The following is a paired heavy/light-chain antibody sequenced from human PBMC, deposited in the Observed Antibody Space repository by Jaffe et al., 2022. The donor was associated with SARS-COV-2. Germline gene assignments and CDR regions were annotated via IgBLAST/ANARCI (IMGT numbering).Heavy chain of an antibody. J-gene: IGHJ4*02. V-gene: IGHV5-51*01. CDR3: ARGTHVLRYFDWLSNPYDY. Sequence: EVQLVQSGAEVKKPGESLKISCKGSGYSFTSYWIGWVRQMPGKGLEWMGIIYPGDSDTRYSPSFQGQVTISADKSISTAYLQWSSLKASDTAMYYCARGTHVLRYFDWLSNPYDYWGQGTLVTVSS. D-gene: IGHD3-9*01. CDR1: GYSFTSYW. CDR2: IYPGDSDT.
Light chain of an antibody. CDR2: AAS. CDR1: QGISSY. V-gene: IGKV1-9*01. J-gene: IGKJ1*01. Sequence: DIQLTQSPSFLSASVGDRVTITCRASQGISSYLAWYQQKPGKAPKLLIYAASTLQSGVPSRFSGSGSGTEFTLTISSLQPEDFATYYCQQLNSYPQTFGQGTKVEIK. CDR3: QQLNSYPQT.